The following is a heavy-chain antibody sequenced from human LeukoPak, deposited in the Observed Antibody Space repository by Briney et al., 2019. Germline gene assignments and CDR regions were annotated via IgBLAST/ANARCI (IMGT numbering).Heavy chain of an antibody. CDR1: GGSISSSNW. CDR3: AGVGATKGVSYYGMDV. CDR2: VYHSGST. D-gene: IGHD1-26*01. J-gene: IGHJ6*02. V-gene: IGHV4-4*02. Sequence: SGTLSLTCAVSGGSISSSNWWSWVRQPPGKGLEWIGEVYHSGSTNYDPSLKSRVTISVDKSKNQFSLKLSSVTAADTALYYCAGVGATKGVSYYGMDVWGQGITVTVSS.